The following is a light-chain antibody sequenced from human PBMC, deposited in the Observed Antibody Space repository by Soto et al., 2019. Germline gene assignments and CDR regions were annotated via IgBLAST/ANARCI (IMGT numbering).Light chain of an antibody. J-gene: IGKJ4*01. V-gene: IGKV3-20*01. Sequence: ESLLTMYPGTLSLSPVERATLSCRASQSVSSSYLAWYQQKPGQAPGLLIYGASSRATGIPDRFSGSGSGTDFTLTISRLEPEDFAVYYCQQFSSYPLTFGGGTKVDI. CDR2: GAS. CDR3: QQFSSYPLT. CDR1: QSVSSSY.